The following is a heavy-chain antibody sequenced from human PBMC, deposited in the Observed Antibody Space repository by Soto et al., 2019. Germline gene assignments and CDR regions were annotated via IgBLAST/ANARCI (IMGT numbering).Heavy chain of an antibody. V-gene: IGHV3-53*01. CDR3: ARGHSGGGSRSSWRSMDV. J-gene: IGHJ6*02. D-gene: IGHD2-15*01. Sequence: EVQLVESGGGLIQPGGSLRLSCTASGFTVSTNYMSWIRQAPGKGLEWVSVISSGGSTYYADSVKGRFTISRDNSKHSLYLQIASLSSEDAALSYSARGHSGGGSRSSWRSMDVWGQGTTVTVS. CDR2: ISSGGST. CDR1: GFTVSTNY.